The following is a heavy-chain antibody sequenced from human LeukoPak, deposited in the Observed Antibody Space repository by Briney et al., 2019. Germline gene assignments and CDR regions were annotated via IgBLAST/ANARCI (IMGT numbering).Heavy chain of an antibody. J-gene: IGHJ4*02. CDR2: ISGGGGST. V-gene: IGHV3-23*01. D-gene: IGHD3-10*02. CDR3: TKDLVGTILGGGLDY. CDR1: GFTFSSYA. Sequence: GGSLRLSCAASGFTFSSYAMNWVRQAPGKGREWVSSISGGGGSTNYADSVKGRFTFSRDNSKNTLYLQMNSLRAEDTAVYYCTKDLVGTILGGGLDYWGQGTLVTVSS.